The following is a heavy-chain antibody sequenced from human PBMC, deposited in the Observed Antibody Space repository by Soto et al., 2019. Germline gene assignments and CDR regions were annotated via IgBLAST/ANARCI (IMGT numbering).Heavy chain of an antibody. V-gene: IGHV1-18*04. Sequence: ASVKVSCKASGYTFNKYDITWVRQAPGQGLEWLRLISPNSGRPSYAQKFEGRVTMTTDTSTTTAYLELRSLRSDDTAVYYCVRQYYDFWTDYPDFDYWGQGTLVTVSS. J-gene: IGHJ4*02. CDR3: VRQYYDFWTDYPDFDY. CDR2: ISPNSGRP. CDR1: GYTFNKYD. D-gene: IGHD3-3*01.